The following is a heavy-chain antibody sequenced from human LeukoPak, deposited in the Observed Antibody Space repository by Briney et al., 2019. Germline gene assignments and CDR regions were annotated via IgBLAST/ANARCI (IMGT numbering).Heavy chain of an antibody. V-gene: IGHV4-39*01. D-gene: IGHD3-22*01. Sequence: PSETLSLTCTVSGGSISSRSYYWGWIRQPPGKGLEWIGSIHYSGSTYCNPSLKSRVTVSADTPKNQFSLKLSSVTAADTAVYYCASTTSGYWDYWGQGTLVTVSS. J-gene: IGHJ4*02. CDR3: ASTTSGYWDY. CDR1: GGSISSRSYY. CDR2: IHYSGST.